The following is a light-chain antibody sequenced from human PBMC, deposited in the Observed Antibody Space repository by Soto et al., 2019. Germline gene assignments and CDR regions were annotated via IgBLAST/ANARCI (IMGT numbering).Light chain of an antibody. CDR1: SSDVGGYNY. J-gene: IGLJ1*01. CDR2: DVS. CDR3: SSYTSSSTTV. Sequence: QSALTQPASVSGSPGQSITISCTGTSSDVGGYNYVSWYQQHPGKAPKLMIYDVSNRPSGFSNRFSGSKSGNTASLTISGLQAEDEADYYCSSYTSSSTTVFGTGTKVTVL. V-gene: IGLV2-14*01.